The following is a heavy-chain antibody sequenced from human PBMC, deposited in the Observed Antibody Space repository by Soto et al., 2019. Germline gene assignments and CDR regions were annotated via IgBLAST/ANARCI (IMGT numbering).Heavy chain of an antibody. CDR3: AGGSSWDWFDP. Sequence: RSLTCTVSGGSLSTYYWSLIRQPPGKGLEWMGYLYYGGITYYNPSLKSRLTISEDTSKNQFSLKLSSVTTADTAVYYCAGGSSWDWFDPWGQGTVVPVSS. D-gene: IGHD6-13*01. J-gene: IGHJ5*02. V-gene: IGHV4-59*01. CDR1: GGSLSTYY. CDR2: LYYGGIT.